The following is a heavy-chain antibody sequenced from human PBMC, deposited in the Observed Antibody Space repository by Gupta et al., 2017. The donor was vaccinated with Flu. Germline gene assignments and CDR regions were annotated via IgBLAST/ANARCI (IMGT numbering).Heavy chain of an antibody. D-gene: IGHD2-2*01. CDR3: ARTHCSSTSCYPHYFDY. Sequence: EVQLLESGGGLVQPGGSLRLSCAASGFTFSSYAMSWVRQAPGKGLEWVSAISGSGGSTYYADSVKGRFTISRDNSKNTLYLQMNSLRAEDTAVYYCARTHCSSTSCYPHYFDYWGQGTLVTVSS. CDR1: GFTFSSYA. V-gene: IGHV3-23*01. CDR2: ISGSGGST. J-gene: IGHJ4*02.